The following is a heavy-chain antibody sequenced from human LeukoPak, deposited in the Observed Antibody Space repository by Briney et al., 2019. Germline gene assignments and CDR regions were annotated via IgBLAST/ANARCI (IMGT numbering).Heavy chain of an antibody. CDR2: IYTSGST. CDR3: ARGRYCSGGSCYWNGNWFDP. CDR1: GGSISSYY. Sequence: SETLSLTCTVSGGSISSYYWSWIRQPAGKGLEWIGRIYTSGSTNYNPSLKSRVTISVDTSKNQFSLKLSSVTAADTAVYYCARGRYCSGGSCYWNGNWFDPWGQGTLVTVSS. J-gene: IGHJ5*02. D-gene: IGHD2-15*01. V-gene: IGHV4-4*07.